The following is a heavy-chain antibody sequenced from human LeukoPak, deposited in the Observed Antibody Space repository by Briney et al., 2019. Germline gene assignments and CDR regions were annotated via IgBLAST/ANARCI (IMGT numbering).Heavy chain of an antibody. D-gene: IGHD2-8*02. CDR2: VYHNGRT. Sequence: ASETLSLTCSVSGGSISGYYWSWIRQLPGERLEWIGFVYHNGRTTYNPSLESRVTISVDTSRNQVSLNLRFVTAADTALYFCARRRAESSGPSFYYFYMDVWGKGTTVSVSS. J-gene: IGHJ6*03. CDR3: ARRRAESSGPSFYYFYMDV. CDR1: GGSISGYY. V-gene: IGHV4-59*01.